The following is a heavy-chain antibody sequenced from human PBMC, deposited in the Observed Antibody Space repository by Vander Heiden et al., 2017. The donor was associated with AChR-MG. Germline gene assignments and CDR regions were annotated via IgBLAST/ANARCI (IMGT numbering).Heavy chain of an antibody. CDR3: ARGWLRIGFDI. Sequence: VQLHQSGPGLVQPSQALSLPCVISGAIVSGNSGGWNWIRQAPSRGREWLGRTDDISKWNNDYATSVKSRITINPDTSKSQFSRQLNSVSPEDTAVYDCARGWLRIGFDIWGQGTMVTVSS. CDR1: GAIVSGNSGG. V-gene: IGHV6-1*01. D-gene: IGHD5-12*01. CDR2: TDDISKWNN. J-gene: IGHJ3*02.